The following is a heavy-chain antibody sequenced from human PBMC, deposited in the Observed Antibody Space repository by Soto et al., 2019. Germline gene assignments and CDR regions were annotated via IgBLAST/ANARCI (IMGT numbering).Heavy chain of an antibody. V-gene: IGHV4-4*07. CDR3: DTIVSANDY. Sequence: PSETLSLTCTVSRASIYTYSWTWIRQPAGKGLQWIGHIYSSVSANYSPSLKGRVSMSVDSSKNQIYLKLSSVPAADTDDYYCDTIVSANDYWGQGTRVTVSS. CDR2: IYSSVSA. D-gene: IGHD1-26*01. J-gene: IGHJ4*02. CDR1: RASIYTYS.